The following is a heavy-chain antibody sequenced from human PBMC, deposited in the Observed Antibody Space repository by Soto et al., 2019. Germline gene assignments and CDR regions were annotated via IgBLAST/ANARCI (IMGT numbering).Heavy chain of an antibody. CDR1: GGSISSGDYY. D-gene: IGHD3-22*01. Sequence: QVQLQESGPGLVKPSQTLSLTCTVSGGSISSGDYYWSWIRQPPGKGLEWIGYIYYSGSTYYNPSLKSRVTISVDTSKTQFSLKLTSVTAADTAVYDCARDDDSSGYDYWGQGTLVTVSS. CDR3: ARDDDSSGYDY. J-gene: IGHJ4*02. V-gene: IGHV4-30-4*01. CDR2: IYYSGST.